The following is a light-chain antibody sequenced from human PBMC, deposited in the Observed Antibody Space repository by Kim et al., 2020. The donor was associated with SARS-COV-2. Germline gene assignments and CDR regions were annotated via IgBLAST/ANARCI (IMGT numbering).Light chain of an antibody. J-gene: IGKJ2*01. CDR2: TAS. V-gene: IGKV1-39*01. CDR1: QTISKF. CDR3: QQSFSTPYT. Sequence: DIQMTQSPSSLSASVGDRVTITCRASQTISKFVNWYQQTPGKAPKVLISTASTLQSGVPSRFSGGRSGTDFTLTINGLQPEDFATYYCQQSFSTPYTFGQGTKLEI.